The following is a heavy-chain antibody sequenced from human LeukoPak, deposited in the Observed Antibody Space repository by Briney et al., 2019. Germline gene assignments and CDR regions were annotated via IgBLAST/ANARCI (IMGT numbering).Heavy chain of an antibody. CDR1: GFSFSNAW. D-gene: IGHD5-24*01. V-gene: IGHV3-15*01. J-gene: IGHJ4*02. CDR2: IKSKTDGGTT. Sequence: GGSLRLSCAASGFSFSNAWMRWVRQAPGKGLEWIGRIKSKTDGGTTDYAAPVKGRYTISRDDSKNTLYLQMNSLKTEDTAVYYCSTGETWLQIFVYWGQGTLVTVSS. CDR3: STGETWLQIFVY.